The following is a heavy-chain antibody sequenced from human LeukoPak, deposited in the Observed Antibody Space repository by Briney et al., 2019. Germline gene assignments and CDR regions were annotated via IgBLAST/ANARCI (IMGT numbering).Heavy chain of an antibody. Sequence: PGGSLRLSCAASGFTFSSYSMNWVRQAPGKGLEWVSSISSSSSYIYYADSVKGRFTISRDNAKNSLYLQMNSLRAEDTAVYYCARGGYIMITFGGAHDAFDIWGQGTMVTVSS. CDR3: ARGGYIMITFGGAHDAFDI. CDR1: GFTFSSYS. V-gene: IGHV3-21*01. D-gene: IGHD3-16*01. J-gene: IGHJ3*02. CDR2: ISSSSSYI.